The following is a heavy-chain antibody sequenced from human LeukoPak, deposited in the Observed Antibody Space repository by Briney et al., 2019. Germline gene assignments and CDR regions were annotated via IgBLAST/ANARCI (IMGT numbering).Heavy chain of an antibody. CDR3: ATSIAARPDYYYYYMDV. J-gene: IGHJ6*03. CDR1: GYTFTNYD. D-gene: IGHD6-6*01. V-gene: IGHV1-8*03. Sequence: GASVTVSCKASGYTFTNYDINWVRQATGQGLEWMGWMNPNSGNTGYAQKFQGRVTITRNTSISTAYMELSSLRSEDTAVYYCATSIAARPDYYYYYMDVWGKGTTVTVSS. CDR2: MNPNSGNT.